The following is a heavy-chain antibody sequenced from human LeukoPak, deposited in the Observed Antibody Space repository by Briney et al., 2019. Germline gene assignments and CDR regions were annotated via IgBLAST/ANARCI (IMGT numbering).Heavy chain of an antibody. J-gene: IGHJ4*02. V-gene: IGHV3-15*01. CDR3: TTPPD. CDR2: IKSKSAGGTT. Sequence: KAGGSLRLSCTASGFTLSDAWMAWVRQAPGKGLERVGRIKSKSAGGTTDYAAPVKGRFTISRDDSQNTLYLQMNNLKIEDTAVYYCTTPPDWGQGSLVTVSS. CDR1: GFTLSDAW.